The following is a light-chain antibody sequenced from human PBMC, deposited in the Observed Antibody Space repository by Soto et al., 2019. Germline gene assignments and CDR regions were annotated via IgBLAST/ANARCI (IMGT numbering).Light chain of an antibody. CDR3: QQYGSSPPYT. CDR2: GSS. Sequence: EVVLTQSPGTLSLSPGERATLSCRASQSVSNNYLALYQQKPGQSPKLLIFGSSDRATGIPDRFSGSVSGTDFTLTISSLEPEDFAVYYGQQYGSSPPYTFGQGTKLESK. J-gene: IGKJ2*01. CDR1: QSVSNNY. V-gene: IGKV3-20*01.